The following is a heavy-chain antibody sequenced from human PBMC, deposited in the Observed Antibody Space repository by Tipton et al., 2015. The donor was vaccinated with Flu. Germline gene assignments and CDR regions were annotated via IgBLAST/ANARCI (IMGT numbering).Heavy chain of an antibody. V-gene: IGHV3-7*01. J-gene: IGHJ4*02. CDR1: GFTFSSYW. CDR3: TSGTSF. Sequence: SLRLSCAVSGFTFSSYWMSWVRQAPGKWLEWVAHINQDGSETYYVDSVKGRFTISRDNAKSSLFLQMNSLRAEDTAVYYCTSGTSFWGQGTLVTVSS. CDR2: INQDGSET.